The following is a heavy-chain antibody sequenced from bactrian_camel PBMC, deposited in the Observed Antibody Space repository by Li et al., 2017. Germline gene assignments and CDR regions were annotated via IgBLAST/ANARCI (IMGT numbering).Heavy chain of an antibody. D-gene: IGHD8*01. CDR2: INGEGGSK. V-gene: IGHV3S40*01. Sequence: DVQLVESGGGLVQPGGSLRLSCAASGFTFSDHDMSWVRQAPGKGLEWVSGINGEGGSKYYADSVKGRFTISRDNAKSTVALQMNSLKAEDTALYYCATRNFVAYMYWGQGTQVTVS. CDR3: ATRNFVAYMY. J-gene: IGHJ4*01. CDR1: GFTFSDHD.